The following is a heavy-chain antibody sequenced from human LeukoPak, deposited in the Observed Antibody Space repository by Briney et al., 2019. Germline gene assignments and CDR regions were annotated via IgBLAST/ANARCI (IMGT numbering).Heavy chain of an antibody. CDR1: GFTFTGYY. D-gene: IGHD3-10*01. CDR2: INPNSGGT. V-gene: IGHV1-2*02. CDR3: ARRSMVRGAGVWCDP. J-gene: IGHJ5*02. Sequence: ASVKVSCKASGFTFTGYYMHWVRQAPGQGLEWMGWINPNSGGTNYAQKFQGRVTMTRDTSISTAYMELSRLRSDDTAVYYCARRSMVRGAGVWCDPWGQGTLVTVSS.